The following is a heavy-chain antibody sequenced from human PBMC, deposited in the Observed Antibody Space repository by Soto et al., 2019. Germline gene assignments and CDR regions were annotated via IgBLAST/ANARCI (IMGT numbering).Heavy chain of an antibody. V-gene: IGHV4-39*01. J-gene: IGHJ5*02. CDR3: ARPVGGYYSDNWFDP. D-gene: IGHD3-22*01. CDR1: GGSISSSSYY. Sequence: PSETLSLTCTVSGGSISSSSYYWGWIRQPPGKGLEWIGSIYYSGSTYYNPSLKSRVTISVDTSKNQFSLKLSSVTAADTAVYYCARPVGGYYSDNWFDPWGQGTLVTVSS. CDR2: IYYSGST.